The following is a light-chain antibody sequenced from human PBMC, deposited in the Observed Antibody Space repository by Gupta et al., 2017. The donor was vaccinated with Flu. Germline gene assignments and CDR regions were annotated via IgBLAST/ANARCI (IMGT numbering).Light chain of an antibody. V-gene: IGLV2-8*01. CDR3: SSYAGSNNFV. Sequence: QSALTQPPSASGSPGQSVTISSTGTSSDVGGYDFVSWYQQHPGKAPKLLIYEVSKRPSGVPDRFSGSKSGNTAFLTVSGLQAEDEADYYCSSYAGSNNFVFGTGTKVTVL. J-gene: IGLJ1*01. CDR1: SSDVGGYDF. CDR2: EVS.